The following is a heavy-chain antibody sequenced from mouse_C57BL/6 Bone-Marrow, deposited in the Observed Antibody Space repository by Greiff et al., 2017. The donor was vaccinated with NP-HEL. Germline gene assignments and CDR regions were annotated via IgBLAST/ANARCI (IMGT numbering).Heavy chain of an antibody. CDR1: GYTFTDYY. D-gene: IGHD4-1*01. J-gene: IGHJ3*01. CDR3: ARRDWDVWFAY. Sequence: VKLVESGAELVRPGASVKLSCKASGYTFTDYYINWVKQRPGQGLEWIARIYPGSGNTYYNEKFKGKATLTADKSSSTAYMELRSLTSEDSAVYFCARRDWDVWFAYWGQGTLVTVSA. V-gene: IGHV1-76*01. CDR2: IYPGSGNT.